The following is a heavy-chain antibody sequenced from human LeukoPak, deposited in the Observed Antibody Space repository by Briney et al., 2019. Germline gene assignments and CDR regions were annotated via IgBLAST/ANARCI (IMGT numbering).Heavy chain of an antibody. Sequence: ASVKVSCKASGYTFTSYDINWVRQATGQGLEWMGWMNPNSGNTGYAQKFQGRVTITRNTSISTAYMELSSLRSEDTAVYYCARWPRKLVGGTEHAFDIWGQGTMVTVSS. J-gene: IGHJ3*02. CDR3: ARWPRKLVGGTEHAFDI. V-gene: IGHV1-8*03. CDR1: GYTFTSYD. CDR2: MNPNSGNT. D-gene: IGHD1-26*01.